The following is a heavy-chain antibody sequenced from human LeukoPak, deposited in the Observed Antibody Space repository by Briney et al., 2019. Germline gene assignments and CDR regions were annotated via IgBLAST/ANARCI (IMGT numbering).Heavy chain of an antibody. Sequence: PGGSLRLSCAASGFTFSSYSMNWVRQAPGKGLEWVSSISSSSSYIYYADSVKGRFTISRDNAKNSLYLQMNSLRAEDTAVYYCAKDLDYYDSSGYCVFDYWGQGTLVTVSS. CDR3: AKDLDYYDSSGYCVFDY. V-gene: IGHV3-21*04. D-gene: IGHD3-22*01. CDR1: GFTFSSYS. J-gene: IGHJ4*02. CDR2: ISSSSSYI.